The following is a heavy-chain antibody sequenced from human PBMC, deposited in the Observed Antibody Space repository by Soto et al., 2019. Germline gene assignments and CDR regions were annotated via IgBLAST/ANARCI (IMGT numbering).Heavy chain of an antibody. CDR2: ISSSSSYI. V-gene: IGHV3-21*01. Sequence: PGGSLRLSCAASGFTFSSYSMNWVRQAPGKGLEWVSSISSSSSYIYYADSVKGRFTISRDNAKNSLYLQMNSLRAEDTAVYYCARRTMVYAQYYFDYWGQGTLVTVSS. D-gene: IGHD2-8*01. J-gene: IGHJ4*02. CDR1: GFTFSSYS. CDR3: ARRTMVYAQYYFDY.